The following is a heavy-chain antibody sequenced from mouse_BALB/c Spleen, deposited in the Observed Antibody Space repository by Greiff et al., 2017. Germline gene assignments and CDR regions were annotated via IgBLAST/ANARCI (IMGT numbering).Heavy chain of an antibody. CDR1: GFNIKDYY. CDR3: ARYYYGSSYERFAY. CDR2: IDPENGNT. D-gene: IGHD1-1*01. V-gene: IGHV14-1*02. Sequence: EVQLQESGAELVRPGALVKLSCKASGFNIKDYYMHWVKQRPEQGLEWIGWIDPENGNTIYDPKFQGKASITADTSSNTAYLQLSSLTSEDTAVYYCARYYYGSSYERFAYWGQGTLVTVSA. J-gene: IGHJ3*01.